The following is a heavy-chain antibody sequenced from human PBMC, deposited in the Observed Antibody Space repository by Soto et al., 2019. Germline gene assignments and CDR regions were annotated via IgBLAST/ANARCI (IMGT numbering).Heavy chain of an antibody. CDR1: GFTFSSNG. J-gene: IGHJ4*02. CDR3: AKDLGSYYDSSGYPFDY. V-gene: IGHV3-23*01. D-gene: IGHD3-22*01. CDR2: ISGSGRNT. Sequence: GGSLRLSCATSGFTFSSNGMSWVRQAPGKGLDWVSGISGSGRNTYYADSVKGRFTISRDNSKNTLFLQMNSLRAEDTAVYYCAKDLGSYYDSSGYPFDYWGQGTLVTVSS.